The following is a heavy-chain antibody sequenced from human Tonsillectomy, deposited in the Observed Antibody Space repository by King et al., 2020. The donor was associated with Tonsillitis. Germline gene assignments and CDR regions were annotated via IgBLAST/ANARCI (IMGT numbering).Heavy chain of an antibody. J-gene: IGHJ4*02. D-gene: IGHD6-19*01. Sequence: VQLVESGGGLVQRGGSLRLSCTASGFTFSSYSMNWVRQAPGKGLEWVSYISRHSSIKYYADSVKGRFAISRDNAKNSLSLQMNSLRADDTAVYYCARVDTSGADFSDFWGQGTLVTVSS. V-gene: IGHV3-48*01. CDR2: ISRHSSIK. CDR1: GFTFSSYS. CDR3: ARVDTSGADFSDF.